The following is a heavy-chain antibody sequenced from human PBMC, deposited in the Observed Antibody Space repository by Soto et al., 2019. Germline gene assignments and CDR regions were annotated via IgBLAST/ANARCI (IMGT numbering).Heavy chain of an antibody. CDR2: INPSGGST. D-gene: IGHD3-3*01. J-gene: IGHJ6*03. CDR3: ARGGTYYDFWSGYFYYYYYMDV. CDR1: GYTFTSYY. Sequence: ASVKVSCKASGYTFTSYYMHWVRQAPGQGLEWMGIINPSGGSTSYAQKFQGRVTMTRDTSTSTVYMELSSLRSEDTAVYYCARGGTYYDFWSGYFYYYYYMDVWGKGTTVTVSS. V-gene: IGHV1-46*03.